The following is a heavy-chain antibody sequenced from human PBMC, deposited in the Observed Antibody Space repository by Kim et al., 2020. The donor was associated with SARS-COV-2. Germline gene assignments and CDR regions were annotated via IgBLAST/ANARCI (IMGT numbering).Heavy chain of an antibody. CDR1: GFFFSNYG. D-gene: IGHD4-17*01. Sequence: GGSLRLSCAASGFFFSNYGMHWVRRAPGKGLEWVAVISKDGNHKHYAVSVRGRFTISRDNSRDTLYVDMNSLRAEDTAVYFCARVEVSDDYARGGLDLWGQGTMVSVSS. CDR2: ISKDGNHK. J-gene: IGHJ3*01. CDR3: ARVEVSDDYARGGLDL. V-gene: IGHV3-30*03.